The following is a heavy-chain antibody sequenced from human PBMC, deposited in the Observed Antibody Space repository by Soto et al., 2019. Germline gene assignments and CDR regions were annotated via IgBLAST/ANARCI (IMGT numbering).Heavy chain of an antibody. CDR1: GGSTRQSSYF. CDR2: VYYSGTP. D-gene: IGHD5-18*01. CDR3: ARADTAMDPPGS. Sequence: SXTLSLTCAVSGGSTRQSSYFCGWILQSPGKGLEWIASVYYSGTPYYNPSLKSRVTISIDTSKTQISLKLKSLTAADTAVYYCARADTAMDPPGSWGQGILVTVSS. V-gene: IGHV4-39*01. J-gene: IGHJ5*02.